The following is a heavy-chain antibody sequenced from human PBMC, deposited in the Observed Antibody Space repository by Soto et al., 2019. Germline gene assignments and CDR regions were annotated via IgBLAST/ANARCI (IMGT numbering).Heavy chain of an antibody. D-gene: IGHD3-10*01. V-gene: IGHV4-30-2*01. CDR3: ARLQFGEGFDY. Sequence: SETLSLTCAVSGGSISGGGFSWSWIRQPPGKGLEWIGYILHTGGTQYNPSLKSRVSMSVDKSKNQFSLHLTSVTAADTAVYYCARLQFGEGFDYWGQGALVTVSS. CDR1: GGSISGGGFS. CDR2: ILHTGGT. J-gene: IGHJ4*02.